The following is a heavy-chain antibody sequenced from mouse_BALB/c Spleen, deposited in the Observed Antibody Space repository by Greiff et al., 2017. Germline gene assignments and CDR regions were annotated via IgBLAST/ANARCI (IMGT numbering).Heavy chain of an antibody. CDR2: ISSGSSTI. Sequence: EVQLVESGGGLVQPGGSRKLSCAASGFTFSSFGMHWVRQAPEKGLEWVAYISSGSSTIYYADTVKGRFTISSDNPKNTLFLQMTSLRSEDTAMYYWARSPSSNYAMDYWGQGTSVTVSS. D-gene: IGHD6-1*01. CDR3: ARSPSSNYAMDY. CDR1: GFTFSSFG. V-gene: IGHV5-17*02. J-gene: IGHJ4*01.